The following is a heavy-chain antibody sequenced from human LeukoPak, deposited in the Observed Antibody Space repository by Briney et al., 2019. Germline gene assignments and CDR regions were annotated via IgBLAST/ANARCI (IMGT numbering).Heavy chain of an antibody. V-gene: IGHV1-2*02. CDR1: GYTFTGYY. CDR2: INPNSGGT. D-gene: IGHD1-20*01. Sequence: EASVKVSCKASGYTFTGYYMHWVRQAPGQGLEWMGWINPNSGGTNYAQKFQGRVTMTRDTSISTAYMELSRLRSDDTAVYYCARDYIVTGTPFDYWGQGTLVTVSS. J-gene: IGHJ4*02. CDR3: ARDYIVTGTPFDY.